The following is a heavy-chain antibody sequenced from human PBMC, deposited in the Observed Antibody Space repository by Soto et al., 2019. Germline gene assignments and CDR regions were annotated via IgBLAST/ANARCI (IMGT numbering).Heavy chain of an antibody. CDR1: GGSVSSGSYY. CDR2: IYYSGST. V-gene: IGHV4-61*01. J-gene: IGHJ6*02. CDR3: ARYSYGHYYYYGMDV. Sequence: SETLSLTXTVSGGSVSSGSYYWSWIRQPPGKGLEWIGYIYYSGSTNYNPSLKSRVTISVDTSKNQFSLKLSSVTAADTAVYYCARYSYGHYYYYGMDVWGQGTTVTVSS. D-gene: IGHD5-18*01.